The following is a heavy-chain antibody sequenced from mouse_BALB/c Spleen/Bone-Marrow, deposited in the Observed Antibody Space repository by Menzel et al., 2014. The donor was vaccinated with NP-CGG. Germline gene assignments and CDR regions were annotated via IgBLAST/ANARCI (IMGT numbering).Heavy chain of an antibody. Sequence: QVQLKESGPGLVQPSQSLSITCTVSGFSISNYAVHWVRQSPGKGLECLGVIWSGGNRDYNAAFISRLSISKDNSKSQVFFKMNSLQPNDTAIYYCARNYDFGDYYAMDYWGQGTSVTVSS. J-gene: IGHJ4*01. CDR3: ARNYDFGDYYAMDY. CDR2: IWSGGNR. CDR1: GFSISNYA. V-gene: IGHV2-2*02. D-gene: IGHD2-4*01.